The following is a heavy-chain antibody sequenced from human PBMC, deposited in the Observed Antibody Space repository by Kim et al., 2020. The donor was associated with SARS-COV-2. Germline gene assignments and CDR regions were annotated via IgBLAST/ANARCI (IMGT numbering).Heavy chain of an antibody. V-gene: IGHV5-51*01. D-gene: IGHD4-17*01. CDR3: ARAYGDYGKDFDY. Sequence: SPSFQGQVTLSADKSISTAYLQWSSLKASDTAMYYCARAYGDYGKDFDYWGQGTLVTVSS. J-gene: IGHJ4*02.